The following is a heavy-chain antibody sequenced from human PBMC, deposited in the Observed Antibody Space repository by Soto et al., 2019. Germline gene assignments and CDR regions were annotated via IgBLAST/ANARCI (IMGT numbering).Heavy chain of an antibody. D-gene: IGHD6-19*01. V-gene: IGHV3-23*01. Sequence: SLRLSCAASGFTFSSYAMSWVRQAPGKGLEWVSAISGSGGSTYYADSVKGRFTISRDNSKNTLYLQMNSLRAEDTAVYYCAKGSSSGWYSPYYFDYWGQGTLVTVSS. CDR3: AKGSSSGWYSPYYFDY. CDR2: ISGSGGST. J-gene: IGHJ4*02. CDR1: GFTFSSYA.